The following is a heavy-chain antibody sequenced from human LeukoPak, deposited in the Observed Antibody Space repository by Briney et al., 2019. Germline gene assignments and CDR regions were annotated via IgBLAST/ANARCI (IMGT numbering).Heavy chain of an antibody. D-gene: IGHD2-15*01. Sequence: GGSLRLSCAASGFTFSDYYMSWIRQAPGKGLEWVSYISGSGSTIYYADSVKGRFTISRDNAKNSLYLQMNSLRAEDTAVYYCARDKGCSGGSCYSTDAFDIWGQGTMVTVSS. CDR3: ARDKGCSGGSCYSTDAFDI. J-gene: IGHJ3*02. CDR2: ISGSGSTI. CDR1: GFTFSDYY. V-gene: IGHV3-11*01.